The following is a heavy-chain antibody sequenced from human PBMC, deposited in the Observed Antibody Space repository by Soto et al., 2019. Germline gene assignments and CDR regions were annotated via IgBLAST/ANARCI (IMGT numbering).Heavy chain of an antibody. CDR2: ISGSGGNT. D-gene: IGHD3-22*01. CDR1: GFTFSGNS. CDR3: ARERDTTGYILAF. J-gene: IGHJ4*02. V-gene: IGHV3-23*01. Sequence: GGSLRLSCGASGFTFSGNSMSWVRQAPGGRLEWVSAISGSGGNTYYADSVKGRFTISRDNSKNTLYLQMNSLRTEDTAMYYCARERDTTGYILAFWGQGTLVTVSS.